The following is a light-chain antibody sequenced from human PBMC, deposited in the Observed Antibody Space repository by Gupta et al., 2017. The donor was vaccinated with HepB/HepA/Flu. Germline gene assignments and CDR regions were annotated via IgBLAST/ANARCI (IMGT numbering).Light chain of an antibody. CDR3: QQSYRNPPT. Sequence: DIQMTQSPSSLSASVGDRVTITCRASQSINSYLNWYQHKPGKAPKLLIYAASTLQSGVPARFSGSGSGTDFTLTISSLQSEDFATYYCQQSYRNPPTLGQGTKVEIK. V-gene: IGKV1-39*01. CDR1: QSINSY. CDR2: AAS. J-gene: IGKJ1*01.